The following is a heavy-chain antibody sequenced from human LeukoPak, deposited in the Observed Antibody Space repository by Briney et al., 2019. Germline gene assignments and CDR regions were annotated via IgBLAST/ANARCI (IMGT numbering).Heavy chain of an antibody. V-gene: IGHV4-30-4*02. Sequence: SETLSLTCTVSGGSISSGDYYWSWIRQPPGKGLEWIGYIYYSGSTYYNPSLKSRVTISVDTSKNQFSLKLSSVTAADTAVYYCARSDGSGSYYSFGGWYNWFDPWGQGTLVTVSS. J-gene: IGHJ5*02. D-gene: IGHD3-10*01. CDR1: GGSISSGDYY. CDR3: ARSDGSGSYYSFGGWYNWFDP. CDR2: IYYSGST.